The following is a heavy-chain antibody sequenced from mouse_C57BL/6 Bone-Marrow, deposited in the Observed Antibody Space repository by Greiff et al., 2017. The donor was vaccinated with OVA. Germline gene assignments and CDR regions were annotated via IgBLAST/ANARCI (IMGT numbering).Heavy chain of an antibody. Sequence: VQLQQSGPVLVKPGASVKMSCKASGYTFTDYYMNWVKQSHGKSLEWIGVINPYNGGTSYNQKFKGKATLTVDKSSSTAYMELNSLTSEDSAVYYCARSITTRYVDVWGTGTTVTVSS. CDR2: INPYNGGT. J-gene: IGHJ1*03. D-gene: IGHD1-1*01. CDR3: ARSITTRYVDV. V-gene: IGHV1-19*01. CDR1: GYTFTDYY.